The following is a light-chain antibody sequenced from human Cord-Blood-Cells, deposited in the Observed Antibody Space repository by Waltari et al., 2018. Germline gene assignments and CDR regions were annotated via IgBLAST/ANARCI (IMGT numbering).Light chain of an antibody. CDR2: DVS. Sequence: QSALTQPRSASGSPGQSVTIPCPGTSSDVGGYNYSSWYQQHTGKAPKLMIYDVSKRPSGVPDRFSGSKSGNTASLTISGLQAEDEADYYCCSYAGSYTYVFGTGTKVTVL. CDR1: SSDVGGYNY. J-gene: IGLJ1*01. CDR3: CSYAGSYTYV. V-gene: IGLV2-11*01.